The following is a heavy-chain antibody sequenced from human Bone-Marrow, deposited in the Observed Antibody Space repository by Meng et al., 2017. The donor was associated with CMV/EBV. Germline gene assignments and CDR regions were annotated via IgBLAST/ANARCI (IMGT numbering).Heavy chain of an antibody. CDR3: ARQSGGSCFDS. CDR2: ISYDGTNK. Sequence: GESLKISCAASGFTFSSYAMHWVRQAPGKGLEWVAVISYDGTNKYYADSVKGRFTISRDNAKNSLYLQMSSLRAEDTAVYYCARQSGGSCFDSWGQGTLVTVSS. J-gene: IGHJ4*02. CDR1: GFTFSSYA. D-gene: IGHD2-15*01. V-gene: IGHV3-30-3*01.